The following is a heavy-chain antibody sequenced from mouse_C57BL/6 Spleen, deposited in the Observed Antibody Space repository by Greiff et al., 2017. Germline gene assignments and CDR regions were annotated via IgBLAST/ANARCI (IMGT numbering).Heavy chain of an antibody. V-gene: IGHV5-4*01. J-gene: IGHJ2*01. CDR3: ARDKNWLLTFDY. CDR2: ISDGGSYT. CDR1: GFTFSSYA. D-gene: IGHD2-3*01. Sequence: EVKLVESGGGLVKPGGSLKLSCAASGFTFSSYAMSWVRQTPEKRLEWVATISDGGSYTYYPDNVKGRFTISRDNAKNNLYLQMSHLKSEDTAMYYCARDKNWLLTFDYWGQGTTLTVSS.